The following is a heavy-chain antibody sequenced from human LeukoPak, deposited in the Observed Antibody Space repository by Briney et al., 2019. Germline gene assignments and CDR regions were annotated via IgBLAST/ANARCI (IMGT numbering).Heavy chain of an antibody. CDR2: IYSSGRT. Sequence: SETLSLTCTVSGGSISSSSYYWGWVRQPPGKGLEWNGSIYSSGRTFYNPSLKSRVTISVDTSKNQFSLKLNSVTAADTAVYYCARVGATTDYWGQGTLVTVSS. CDR1: GGSISSSSYY. CDR3: ARVGATTDY. V-gene: IGHV4-39*01. J-gene: IGHJ4*02. D-gene: IGHD1-26*01.